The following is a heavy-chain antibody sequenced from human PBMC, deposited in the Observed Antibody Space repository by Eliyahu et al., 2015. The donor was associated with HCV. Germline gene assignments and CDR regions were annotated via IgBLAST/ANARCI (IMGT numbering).Heavy chain of an antibody. J-gene: IGHJ5*02. Sequence: QVQLQQWGAGLLKPSETLSLTCAVYGGSFSGYXWSWIRQPPGKGLEWIGEINHSGSTNYNPSLKSRVTISVDTSKNQFSLKLSSVTAADTAVYYCARKEWGTRRTPYNWFDPWGQGTLVTVSS. V-gene: IGHV4-34*01. D-gene: IGHD3-16*01. CDR3: ARKEWGTRRTPYNWFDP. CDR1: GGSFSGYX. CDR2: INHSGST.